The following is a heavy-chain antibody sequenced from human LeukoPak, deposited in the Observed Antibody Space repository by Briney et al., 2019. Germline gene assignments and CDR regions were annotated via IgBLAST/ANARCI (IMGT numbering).Heavy chain of an antibody. D-gene: IGHD3-9*01. Sequence: ASVKVSCKAAGYTFTSNGISWVRQAPGQGLEWMGWISAKNGRTNYAQKLQGRVTMTTDTSTSTAYMELRSLRSDDTAVYYCGRDRHFDWLGGPPDYWGQGTLVTVSS. V-gene: IGHV1-18*01. J-gene: IGHJ4*02. CDR1: GYTFTSNG. CDR3: GRDRHFDWLGGPPDY. CDR2: ISAKNGRT.